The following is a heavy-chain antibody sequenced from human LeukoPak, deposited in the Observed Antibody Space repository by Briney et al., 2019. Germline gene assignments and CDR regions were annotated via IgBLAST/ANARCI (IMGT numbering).Heavy chain of an antibody. CDR1: GFTFSSYA. CDR2: ISGSGGST. V-gene: IGHV3-23*01. CDR3: AKDPGYSSYPVGDY. D-gene: IGHD6-13*01. Sequence: GGSLRLSCAASGFTFSSYAMSWVRQAPGKGLEWVSAISGSGGSTYYADSVKGRFTISRDSSKNTLYLQMNSLRAEDTAVYYCAKDPGYSSYPVGDYWGQGTLVTVSS. J-gene: IGHJ4*02.